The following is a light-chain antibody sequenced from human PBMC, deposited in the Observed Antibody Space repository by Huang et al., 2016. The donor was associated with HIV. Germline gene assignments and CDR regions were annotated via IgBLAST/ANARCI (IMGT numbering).Light chain of an antibody. CDR1: QTISTF. CDR3: QQTSSVPLT. Sequence: DIQMTQSPSSLFASVGDRISITCRASQTISTFLNWYQQKPGKAPKLLIYAASNLQSGVSSRFSGTGSGTLFTLTVTGLLPDDFATYFCQQTSSVPLTFGGGTKVEMK. CDR2: AAS. V-gene: IGKV1-39*01. J-gene: IGKJ4*01.